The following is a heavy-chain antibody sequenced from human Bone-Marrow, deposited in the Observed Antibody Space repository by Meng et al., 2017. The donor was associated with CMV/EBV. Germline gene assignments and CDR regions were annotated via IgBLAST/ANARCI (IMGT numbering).Heavy chain of an antibody. V-gene: IGHV1-8*01. D-gene: IGHD2-2*01. J-gene: IGHJ4*02. CDR2: MNPNSGNT. CDR3: ARGLNPRYCSSTSCSSFDY. CDR1: GYTFTSYD. Sequence: ASVKVSCKASGYTFTSYDINWVRQATGQGLEWMGWMNPNSGNTGYAQKFQGRVTMTRNTSISTAYMELSSLRSEDTAVYYCARGLNPRYCSSTSCSSFDYWGQGTRVTVYS.